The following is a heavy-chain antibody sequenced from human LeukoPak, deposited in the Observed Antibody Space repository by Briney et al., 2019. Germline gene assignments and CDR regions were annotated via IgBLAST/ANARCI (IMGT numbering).Heavy chain of an antibody. V-gene: IGHV4-59*12. CDR1: GGSISSYY. CDR3: AREGGFFRPLDY. CDR2: IYYSGST. J-gene: IGHJ4*02. D-gene: IGHD3-3*01. Sequence: PSETLSLTCTVSGGSISSYYWSWIRQPPGKGLEWIGYIYYSGSTNYNPSLKSRVTISVDTSKNQFSLKLSSVTAADTAVYYCAREGGFFRPLDYSGQGTLVTVSS.